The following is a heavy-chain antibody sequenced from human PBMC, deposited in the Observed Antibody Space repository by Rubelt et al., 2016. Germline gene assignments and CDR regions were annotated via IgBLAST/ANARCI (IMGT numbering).Heavy chain of an antibody. CDR3: ARLGWELLPY. D-gene: IGHD1-26*01. CDR1: GFTFTTYS. CDR2: LSSGSSYS. J-gene: IGHJ4*02. V-gene: IGHV3-21*01. Sequence: EVQLVESGGGLVQPGGSLRLSCAASGFTFTTYSMNWVRQAPGKGLEWVSSLSSGSSYSYYADSVKGRFTISRDDAKNSLYLQMTSLRAEDTAVYYCARLGWELLPYWGQGTPVTVSS.